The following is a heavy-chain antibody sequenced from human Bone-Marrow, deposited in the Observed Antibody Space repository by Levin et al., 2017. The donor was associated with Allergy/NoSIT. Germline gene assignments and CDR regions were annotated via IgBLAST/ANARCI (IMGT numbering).Heavy chain of an antibody. D-gene: IGHD3-10*01. V-gene: IGHV3-30*18. CDR2: MSSDGSRK. J-gene: IGHJ4*02. CDR1: GFTFSNFT. CDR3: AKLPPYFYGTDDPYRLDY. Sequence: GGSLRLSCATSGFTFSNFTMHWVRQAPGKGLEWVAVMSSDGSRKNFADSVKGRFTISRDNSKNTLYLQMNSLRADDTSLYYCAKLPPYFYGTDDPYRLDYWGQGTQVTVSS.